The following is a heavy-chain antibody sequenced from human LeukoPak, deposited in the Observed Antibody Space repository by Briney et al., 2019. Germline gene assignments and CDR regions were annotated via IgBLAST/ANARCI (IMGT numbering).Heavy chain of an antibody. CDR2: TFPGASET. Sequence: GESLQISCEGSGYSFSNYRIGWVRQVPGKGLEWMGVTFPGASETRYSPSFQGQVTFSADKSIGTAYLQWNSLKASDTAIYYCARFSVQNYGVGPDYWGQGTQVTVSS. CDR1: GYSFSNYR. J-gene: IGHJ4*02. V-gene: IGHV5-51*01. CDR3: ARFSVQNYGVGPDY. D-gene: IGHD4-17*01.